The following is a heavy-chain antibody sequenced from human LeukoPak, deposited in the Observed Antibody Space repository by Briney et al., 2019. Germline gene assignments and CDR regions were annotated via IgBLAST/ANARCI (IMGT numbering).Heavy chain of an antibody. J-gene: IGHJ4*02. CDR3: ARAGSHWHYVY. CDR2: IKQDGSER. D-gene: IGHD3-10*01. Sequence: GGSLRPSCAASGFTFSGFSMSWVRQSPTKGLEWVANIKQDGSERYYVDPVKGRFTISRDNAKNSLSLQMNNLRVEDTAVYYCARAGSHWHYVYWGQGTVVTVSS. CDR1: GFTFSGFS. V-gene: IGHV3-7*01.